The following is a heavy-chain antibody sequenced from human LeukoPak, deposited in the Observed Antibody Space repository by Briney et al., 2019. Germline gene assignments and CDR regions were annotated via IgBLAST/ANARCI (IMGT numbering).Heavy chain of an antibody. CDR3: ATALYYGSGSYYANWFDP. CDR1: GYTFTDYY. Sequence: ASVKVSCKASGYTFTDYYIHCVRQAPGQGLEWMGWINPNTGGTNYAQKFQGRVTMTEDTSTDIAYMELSSLRSEDTAVYYCATALYYGSGSYYANWFDPWGQGTLVTVSS. J-gene: IGHJ5*02. CDR2: INPNTGGT. D-gene: IGHD3-10*01. V-gene: IGHV1-2*02.